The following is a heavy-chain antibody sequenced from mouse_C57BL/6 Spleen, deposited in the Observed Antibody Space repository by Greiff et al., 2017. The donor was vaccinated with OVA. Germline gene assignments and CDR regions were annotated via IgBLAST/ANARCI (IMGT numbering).Heavy chain of an antibody. CDR1: GFTFSSYA. CDR3: ARGSYWDVPFDY. Sequence: EVKLMESGGGLVKPGGSLKLSCAASGFTFSSYAMSWVRQTPEKRLEWVATISDGGSYTYYPDNVKGRFTISRDNAKNNLYLQMSHLKSEDTAMYYCARGSYWDVPFDYWGQGTTLTVSS. CDR2: ISDGGSYT. V-gene: IGHV5-4*03. J-gene: IGHJ2*01. D-gene: IGHD4-1*01.